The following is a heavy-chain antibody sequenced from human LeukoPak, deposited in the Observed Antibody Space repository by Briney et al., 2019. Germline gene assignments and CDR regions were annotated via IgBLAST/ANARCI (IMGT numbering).Heavy chain of an antibody. CDR3: ARVGGSGWYHFDY. V-gene: IGHV4-59*01. CDR2: IYYSGST. Sequence: PSETLSLTCTVSGGSISSYYWSWIRQPPGKGLEWIGYIYYSGSTNYNPSLKSRVTISVNTSKNQFSLKLSSVTAADTAVYYCARVGGSGWYHFDYWGQGTLVTVSS. D-gene: IGHD6-19*01. CDR1: GGSISSYY. J-gene: IGHJ4*02.